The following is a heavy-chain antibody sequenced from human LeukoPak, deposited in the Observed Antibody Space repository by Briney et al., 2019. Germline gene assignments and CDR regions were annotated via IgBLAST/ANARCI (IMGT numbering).Heavy chain of an antibody. V-gene: IGHV3-30*04. CDR3: ARDGYYYDCSGYLLRYYYGMDV. D-gene: IGHD3-22*01. CDR1: GFTFSSYA. CDR2: ISYDGSNK. J-gene: IGHJ6*02. Sequence: GGSLRLSCAASGFTFSSYAMHWVRQAPGKGLEWVAVISYDGSNKYYADSVKGRFTISRDNSKNTLYLQMNSLRAEDTAVYYCARDGYYYDCSGYLLRYYYGMDVWGQGTTVTVSS.